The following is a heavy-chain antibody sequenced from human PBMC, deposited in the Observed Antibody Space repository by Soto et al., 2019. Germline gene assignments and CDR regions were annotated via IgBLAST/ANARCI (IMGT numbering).Heavy chain of an antibody. V-gene: IGHV4-39*01. CDR2: IYYGGST. J-gene: IGHJ4*02. D-gene: IGHD3-10*01. Sequence: QLQLQESGPGLVKPSETLSLTCTVSGGSISGSSSYWGWIRQPPGKGLGWIGSIYYGGSTYYTPSLKSRVSISLDTSKNQFSLKLSSVTAADTAVYYCARQTLLWFGDLDYWGQGILVTVSS. CDR3: ARQTLLWFGDLDY. CDR1: GGSISGSSSY.